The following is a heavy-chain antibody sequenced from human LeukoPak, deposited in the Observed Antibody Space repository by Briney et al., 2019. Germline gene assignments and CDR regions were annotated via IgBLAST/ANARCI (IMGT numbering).Heavy chain of an antibody. J-gene: IGHJ4*02. CDR2: IYYTGST. CDR3: ARTSGYTYFDY. Sequence: SETLSLTCTVSAISGYYWSWIRQPPGKGLEWIGYIYYTGSTNYNPSLKSRVTMSVDTSKNQFSLKLNSVTAADTAVYYCARTSGYTYFDYWGQGTLVTVSS. CDR1: AISGYY. V-gene: IGHV4-59*01. D-gene: IGHD5-12*01.